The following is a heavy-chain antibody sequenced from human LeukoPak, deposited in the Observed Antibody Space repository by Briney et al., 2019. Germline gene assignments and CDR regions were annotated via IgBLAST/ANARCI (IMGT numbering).Heavy chain of an antibody. CDR1: GFTFDDYA. D-gene: IGHD3-22*01. J-gene: IGHJ4*02. CDR3: AKDIAGTHYYDSSGSLDY. CDR2: ISWSSGSI. Sequence: GGSLRLSCAASGFTFDDYAMHWVRQAPGKGLEWVSGISWSSGSIGYADSVKGRFTISRDNAKNSLYLQMNSLRAEDTALYYCAKDIAGTHYYDSSGSLDYWGQGTLVTVSS. V-gene: IGHV3-9*01.